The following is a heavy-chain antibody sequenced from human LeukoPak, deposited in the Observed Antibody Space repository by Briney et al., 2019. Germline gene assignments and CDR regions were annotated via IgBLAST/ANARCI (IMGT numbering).Heavy chain of an antibody. CDR3: ARFQIVGASRHAFDI. J-gene: IGHJ3*02. CDR2: IYYSGST. V-gene: IGHV4-59*01. D-gene: IGHD1-26*01. CDR1: GGSISSYY. Sequence: SETLSLTCTVSGGSISSYYWSWIRQPPGKGLEWIGYIYYSGSTNYNPSLKSRVTISVDTSKNQFSLKLSSVTAADTAVYYCARFQIVGASRHAFDIWGQGTMVTVSS.